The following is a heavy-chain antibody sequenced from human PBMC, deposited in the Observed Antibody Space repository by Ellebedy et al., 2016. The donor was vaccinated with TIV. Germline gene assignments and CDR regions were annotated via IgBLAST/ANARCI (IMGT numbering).Heavy chain of an antibody. CDR3: ARDFRGVDEPFDI. V-gene: IGHV4-59*02. D-gene: IGHD3-10*01. CDR1: GGSVKSYY. J-gene: IGHJ3*02. Sequence: MPGGSLRLSCTVSGGSVKSYYWSWVRQPPGMGLEWIGYVYHSGSTNYNPSLKSRVSMSLDMSKHHFPLRLTSVTAADTAVYYCARDFRGVDEPFDIWGQGTMVTVSS. CDR2: VYHSGST.